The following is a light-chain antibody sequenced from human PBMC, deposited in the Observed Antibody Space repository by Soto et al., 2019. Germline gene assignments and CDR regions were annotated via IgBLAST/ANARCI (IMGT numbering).Light chain of an antibody. V-gene: IGKV3-11*01. CDR1: QSVSSY. CDR2: DAS. CDR3: QQRSNWALT. Sequence: ALTQSPATLSLSTGERVTLSCRASQSVSSYLAWYQQKPGQAPRLLIYDASNRATGIPARFSGSGSGTDFTLTISSLEPEDFAVYYCQQRSNWALTFGGGTKVDIK. J-gene: IGKJ4*01.